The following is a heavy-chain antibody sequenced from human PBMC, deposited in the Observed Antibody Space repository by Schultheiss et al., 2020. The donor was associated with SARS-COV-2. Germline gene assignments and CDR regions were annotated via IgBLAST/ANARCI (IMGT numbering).Heavy chain of an antibody. CDR2: ISYDGSNK. D-gene: IGHD2-8*01. CDR1: GFTFGDYA. V-gene: IGHV3-30*04. J-gene: IGHJ5*02. CDR3: AAMGP. Sequence: GGSLRLSCTASGFTFGDYAMSWVRQAPGKGLEWVAVISYDGSNKYYADSVKGRFTISRDNSKNTLYLQMNSLRVDDTAVYYCAAMGPWGQGTLVTVSS.